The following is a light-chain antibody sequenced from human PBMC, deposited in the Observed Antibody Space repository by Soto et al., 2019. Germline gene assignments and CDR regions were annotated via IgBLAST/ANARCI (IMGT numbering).Light chain of an antibody. V-gene: IGKV1-5*03. CDR2: KAS. Sequence: DIPMTQSPSTLSASVGDRVTITCRASQSISFWLAWYQQKPGKAPKLLIYKASTLEGGVPSRFSGSGSETDFTLTISSLQPDDFATYYCQQYHTYSGTFGQGTKVEIK. CDR1: QSISFW. J-gene: IGKJ1*01. CDR3: QQYHTYSGT.